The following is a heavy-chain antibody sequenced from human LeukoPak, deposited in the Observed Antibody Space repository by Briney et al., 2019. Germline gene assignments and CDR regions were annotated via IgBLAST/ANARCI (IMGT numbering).Heavy chain of an antibody. D-gene: IGHD7-27*01. CDR3: ARGANWGSPDY. CDR2: IYYSGTT. Sequence: SETLSLTCTVSGGSISSDYWSWIRQSPGKGLEWIGYIYYSGTTSYNPSLESRVTISLDTSKNQFSLKLSSVTAADTAVYYCARGANWGSPDYWGQGTLVTVSS. CDR1: GGSISSDY. V-gene: IGHV4-59*01. J-gene: IGHJ4*02.